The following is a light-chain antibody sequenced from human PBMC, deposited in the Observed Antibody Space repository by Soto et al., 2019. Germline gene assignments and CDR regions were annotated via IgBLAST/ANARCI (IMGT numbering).Light chain of an antibody. Sequence: DIQMTQSPSSLSASVGDRLTISCRASRDVVKYLNWYQQQPGKAPNLLIYGASTLQSGVPSRFAGAGNGANFTLAISGLQPGDFATYYCQQTFRSPYTFGQGTRVEMK. CDR3: QQTFRSPYT. V-gene: IGKV1-39*01. J-gene: IGKJ2*01. CDR1: RDVVKY. CDR2: GAS.